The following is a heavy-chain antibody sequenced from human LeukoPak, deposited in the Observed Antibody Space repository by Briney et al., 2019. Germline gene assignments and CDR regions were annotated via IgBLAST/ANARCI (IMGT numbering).Heavy chain of an antibody. CDR2: INPNSGGT. CDR3: ARDPLVGATDY. D-gene: IGHD1-26*01. V-gene: IGHV1-2*02. Sequence: ASVKVSCKASGYTFTGYYMHWVRQAPGQGLEWMGWINPNSGGTNYAQKFQGRVTMTRDTSISTAYMELRSLRSDDTAVYYCARDPLVGATDYWGQGTLVTVSS. CDR1: GYTFTGYY. J-gene: IGHJ4*02.